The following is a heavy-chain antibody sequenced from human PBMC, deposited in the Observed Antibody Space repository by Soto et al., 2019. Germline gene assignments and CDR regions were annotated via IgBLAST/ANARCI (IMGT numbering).Heavy chain of an antibody. J-gene: IGHJ4*02. D-gene: IGHD4-17*01. CDR3: ANEIRPNDY. CDR2: ISISGGNT. CDR1: GLPFSRHG. Sequence: EVQLLESGGGLVQPGGSLRLSCAASGLPFSRHGMSWVRQAPGKGLEWVSSISISGGNTYYADSVRGRFTISRDNSKNTLYLHMNSLTAEDTAIYYCANEIRPNDYWGQGTLVTVSS. V-gene: IGHV3-23*01.